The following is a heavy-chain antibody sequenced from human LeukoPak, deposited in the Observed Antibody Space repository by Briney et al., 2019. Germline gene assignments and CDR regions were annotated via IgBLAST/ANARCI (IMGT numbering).Heavy chain of an antibody. CDR2: INHSGST. Sequence: PSETLSLTCAVYGGSFSGYYWSWLRQPPGKGMEWIGEINHSGSTNYNPSLKSRVTISVDTSKNQFSLKLSSVTAADTAVYYCARGLPGYSSGWYLYWGQGTLVTVSS. D-gene: IGHD6-19*01. J-gene: IGHJ4*02. CDR1: GGSFSGYY. CDR3: ARGLPGYSSGWYLY. V-gene: IGHV4-34*01.